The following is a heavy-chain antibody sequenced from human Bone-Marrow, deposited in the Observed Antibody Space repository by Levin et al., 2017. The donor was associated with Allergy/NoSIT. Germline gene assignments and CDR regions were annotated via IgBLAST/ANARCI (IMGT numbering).Heavy chain of an antibody. V-gene: IGHV4-4*07. Sequence: SETLSLTCSVSGGSISRYYWNWIRQSAGRGLEWIGRMYYSGSSIYNPSLKSRVTMSVDTSRNQFSLKLTSMTDADTAVYYCARESGIGGDTPPVDWGRGILVTVSS. CDR1: GGSISRYY. J-gene: IGHJ4*01. CDR3: ARESGIGGDTPPVD. D-gene: IGHD1-26*01. CDR2: MYYSGSS.